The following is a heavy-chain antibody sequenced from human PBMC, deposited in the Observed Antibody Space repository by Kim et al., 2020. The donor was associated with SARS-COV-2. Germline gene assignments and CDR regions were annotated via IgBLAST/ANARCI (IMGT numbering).Heavy chain of an antibody. D-gene: IGHD6-13*01. Sequence: NSTPSLKSRATISVDRSKNQFSLKLNSVTAADTARYYCARVGQQRADYWGQGMLVTISP. CDR3: ARVGQQRADY. V-gene: IGHV4-34*01. J-gene: IGHJ4*02.